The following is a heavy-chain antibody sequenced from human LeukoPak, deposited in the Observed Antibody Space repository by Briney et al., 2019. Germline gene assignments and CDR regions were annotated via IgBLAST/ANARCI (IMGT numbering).Heavy chain of an antibody. CDR3: TKGGSSWSRWDY. V-gene: IGHV3-21*04. CDR2: ISSSSSYI. CDR1: GFTFSDSG. D-gene: IGHD6-13*01. J-gene: IGHJ4*02. Sequence: GGSLRLSCAASGFTFSDSGMNWVRQAPGKGLEWVSFISSSSSYIYFADSVKGRFTISRDNSKNTLDLHMNGLRVEDTAVYYCTKGGSSWSRWDYWGQGALVTVSS.